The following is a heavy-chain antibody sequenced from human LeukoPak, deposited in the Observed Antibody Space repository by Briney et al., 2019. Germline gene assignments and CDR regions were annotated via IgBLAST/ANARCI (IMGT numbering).Heavy chain of an antibody. Sequence: PSETLSLTCTVSGGTISSYYWSWIRQPAGKGLEWIGRIYTSGSTNYNPSPKSRVTMSVDTSKNQFSLKLSSVTAADTAVYYCAREGSESYYYYYYYMDVWGKGTTVTISS. V-gene: IGHV4-4*07. J-gene: IGHJ6*03. D-gene: IGHD3-10*01. CDR2: IYTSGST. CDR1: GGTISSYY. CDR3: AREGSESYYYYYYYMDV.